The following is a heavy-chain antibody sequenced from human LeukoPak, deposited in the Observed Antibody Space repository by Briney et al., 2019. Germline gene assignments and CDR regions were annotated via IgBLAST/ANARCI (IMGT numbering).Heavy chain of an antibody. CDR3: AKSIKVALSGAYFDP. V-gene: IGHV1-18*01. D-gene: IGHD6-19*01. J-gene: IGHJ5*02. Sequence: ASVKVSCKASGYTFSNSGVSWLRQAPGQGLEWMGWISAYSGNTNYAQKFQDRVAMTTDTSTNTAYMELRSLRSDDTAVYYCAKSIKVALSGAYFDPWGQGTLVTVSS. CDR1: GYTFSNSG. CDR2: ISAYSGNT.